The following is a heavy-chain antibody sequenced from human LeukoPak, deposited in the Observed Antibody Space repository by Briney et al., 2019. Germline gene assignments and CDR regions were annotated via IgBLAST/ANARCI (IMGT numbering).Heavy chain of an antibody. CDR2: LNPNSGKT. CDR3: ARDYGGNSGWFDP. V-gene: IGHV1-8*03. Sequence: ASVKVSCKASGYTFTSYDLNWVRQAPGQGLEWMGWLNPNSGKTGYAQNFHGRVTITRNTAISTVYMELSSLRSEDTAVYYCARDYGGNSGWFDPWGQGTLVTASS. D-gene: IGHD4-23*01. CDR1: GYTFTSYD. J-gene: IGHJ5*02.